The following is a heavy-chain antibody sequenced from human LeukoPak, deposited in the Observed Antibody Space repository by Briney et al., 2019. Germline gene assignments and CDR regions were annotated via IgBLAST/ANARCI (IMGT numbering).Heavy chain of an antibody. CDR3: VRGSRVYCGGDCYYY. Sequence: SETLSLTCTVFGGSFSGYYWSWIRQPPDKGLEWIGELNPSGSTNYNPSLKTRVTISTDTSKNHFSLNLNSVTAADTGVYYCVRGSRVYCGGDCYYYWGQGTLVTVSS. CDR1: GGSFSGYY. J-gene: IGHJ4*02. V-gene: IGHV4-34*01. D-gene: IGHD2-21*02. CDR2: LNPSGST.